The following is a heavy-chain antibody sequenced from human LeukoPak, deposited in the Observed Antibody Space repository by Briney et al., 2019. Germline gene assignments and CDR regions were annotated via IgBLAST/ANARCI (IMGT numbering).Heavy chain of an antibody. V-gene: IGHV4-59*01. CDR3: ARLFRGGSGSYYSHDAFDI. CDR2: IYYSGST. Sequence: SETLSLTCTVSGGSISSYYWSWIRQPPGKGLEWIGYIYYSGSTNYNPSLKSRVTISVDTSKNQFSLKLSSVTAADTAVYYCARLFRGGSGSYYSHDAFDIWGQGTMVTVSS. CDR1: GGSISSYY. J-gene: IGHJ3*02. D-gene: IGHD3-10*01.